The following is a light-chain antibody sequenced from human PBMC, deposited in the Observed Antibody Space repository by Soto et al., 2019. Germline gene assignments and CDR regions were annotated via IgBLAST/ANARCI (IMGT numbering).Light chain of an antibody. Sequence: TQSPSSLSASVGDRVTITCRASQRVSSNYLAWYQQKPGQAPRLLIYDASTRATGIPARFSGSGSGTDFTLTISSLEPEDFAVYYCQQRSNWLWTFGQGTKVDIK. CDR1: QRVSSNY. CDR3: QQRSNWLWT. J-gene: IGKJ1*01. CDR2: DAS. V-gene: IGKV3D-20*02.